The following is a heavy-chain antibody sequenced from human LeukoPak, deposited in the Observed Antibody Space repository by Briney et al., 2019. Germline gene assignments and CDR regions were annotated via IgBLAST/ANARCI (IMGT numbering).Heavy chain of an antibody. CDR1: GYTFTTYG. V-gene: IGHV1-18*01. D-gene: IGHD6-13*01. CDR3: ARAAAGTAGAFDI. J-gene: IGHJ3*02. CDR2: TSAYNGNT. Sequence: ASVKVSCKASGYTFTTYGISWVRQAPGQGLEWMGWTSAYNGNTNYVQTLQGRVTMTTDTSTSTAYMELRSLRSDDTAVYYCARAAAGTAGAFDIWGQGTMVTVSS.